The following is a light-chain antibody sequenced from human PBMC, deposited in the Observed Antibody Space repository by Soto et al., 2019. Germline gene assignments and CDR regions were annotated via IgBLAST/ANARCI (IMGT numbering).Light chain of an antibody. V-gene: IGKV1-8*01. CDR3: QQYYSYPGFT. J-gene: IGKJ3*01. CDR2: AAS. Sequence: AIRMTQSPSSLSASTGDRVTITCRASQGISSYLAWYQQKPGKAPKLLIYAASTLQSGVPSRFSGSGSGTDFTLSISCLQSEDFAIYYCQQYYSYPGFTFGPGTKVDIK. CDR1: QGISSY.